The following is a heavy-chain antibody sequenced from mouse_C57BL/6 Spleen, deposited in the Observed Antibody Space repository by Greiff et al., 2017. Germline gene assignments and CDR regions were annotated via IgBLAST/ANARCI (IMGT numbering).Heavy chain of an antibody. CDR3: ARGAYDSYAMDY. V-gene: IGHV1-64*01. Sequence: QVQLKQPGAELVKPGASVKLSCKASGYTFTSYWMHWVKQRPGQGLEWIGMIHPNSGSTNYNEKFKSKATLTVDKSSSTAYMQLSSLTSEDSAVYYCARGAYDSYAMDYWGQGTSVTVSS. CDR2: IHPNSGST. D-gene: IGHD6-5*01. J-gene: IGHJ4*01. CDR1: GYTFTSYW.